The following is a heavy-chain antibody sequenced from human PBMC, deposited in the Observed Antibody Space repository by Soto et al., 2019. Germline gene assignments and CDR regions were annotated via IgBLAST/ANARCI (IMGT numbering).Heavy chain of an antibody. Sequence: PSETLSLTCAVYGGSFSGYYWSWIRQPPGKGLEWIGEINHSGSTNYNPSLKSRVTISVDTSKNQFSLKLSSVTAADTAVYYCARSIRQTGIAAAGTYFDYWGQGTLVTVSS. CDR3: ARSIRQTGIAAAGTYFDY. J-gene: IGHJ4*02. CDR2: INHSGST. D-gene: IGHD6-13*01. V-gene: IGHV4-34*01. CDR1: GGSFSGYY.